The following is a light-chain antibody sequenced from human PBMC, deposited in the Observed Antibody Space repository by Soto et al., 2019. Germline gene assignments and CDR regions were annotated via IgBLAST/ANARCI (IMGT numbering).Light chain of an antibody. Sequence: QSALTQPASVSESHGQSITISCTGTSSDVGGYNYVSWYQQHPGKAPKLMIYDVSNRPSGVSNRFSGSKSGNTASLTISGLQAEDEADYYCSSYTSSCTLEVFGGGTKVTVL. V-gene: IGLV2-14*01. CDR3: SSYTSSCTLEV. CDR2: DVS. J-gene: IGLJ2*01. CDR1: SSDVGGYNY.